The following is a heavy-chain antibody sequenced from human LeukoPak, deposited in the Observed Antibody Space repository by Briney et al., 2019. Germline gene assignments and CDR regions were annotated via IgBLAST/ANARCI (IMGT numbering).Heavy chain of an antibody. CDR3: ARDALTAAAGSDVFDY. J-gene: IGHJ4*02. CDR2: INPNSGGT. D-gene: IGHD6-13*01. CDR1: GYTFTGYY. V-gene: IGHV1-2*02. Sequence: ASVKVSCKASGYTFTGYYMHWVRQAPGQGLEWMGWINPNSGGTNYAQKVQGRVTMTRDTSISTAYMELSRLRSDDTAVYYCARDALTAAAGSDVFDYWGQGTLVTVSS.